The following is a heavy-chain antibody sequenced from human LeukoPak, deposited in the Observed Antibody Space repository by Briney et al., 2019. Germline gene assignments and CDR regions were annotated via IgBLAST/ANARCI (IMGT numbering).Heavy chain of an antibody. CDR3: ASDPCLANFWTGYPHY. Sequence: GGSLRLSCAASGFTFSNYWMSWVRQAPGKGLVWVSRINSDGTTTYYADSVKGRFTISRDNAKNTLFLQMNSLRPEDTALYYCASDPCLANFWTGYPHYWGQGTLVTVSS. CDR2: INSDGTTT. V-gene: IGHV3-74*01. CDR1: GFTFSNYW. J-gene: IGHJ4*02. D-gene: IGHD3/OR15-3a*01.